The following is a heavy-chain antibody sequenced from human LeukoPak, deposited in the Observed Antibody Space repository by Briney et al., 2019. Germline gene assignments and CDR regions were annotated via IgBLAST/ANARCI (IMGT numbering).Heavy chain of an antibody. J-gene: IGHJ4*02. V-gene: IGHV3-7*04. CDR2: IKQDGSEK. CDR1: GFTFSSYW. CDR3: ARGGPGYSSSWYVY. Sequence: GGSLRLSCAASGFTFSSYWMSWVRQAPGKGLEWVANIKQDGSEKYYVDSVKGRFTISRDNAKNSLYLQMNSLRAEDTAVYYCARGGPGYSSSWYVYWGQGTLVTVP. D-gene: IGHD6-13*01.